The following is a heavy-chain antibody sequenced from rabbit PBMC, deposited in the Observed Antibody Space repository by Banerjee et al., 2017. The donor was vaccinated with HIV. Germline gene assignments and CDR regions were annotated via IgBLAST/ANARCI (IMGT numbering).Heavy chain of an antibody. J-gene: IGHJ4*01. V-gene: IGHV1S43*01. CDR3: ARFIASFAGYGYANL. CDR1: GLDFGASYW. CDR2: IYTGSGAT. D-gene: IGHD6-1*01. Sequence: QSLEESGGDLVKPGASLTLTCTASGLDFGASYWICWVRQAPGKGLEWIGCIYTGSGATYYASWVNGRFTISRSTSLNTVDLKMTSLTAADTATYFCARFIASFAGYGYANLWGPGTLVTVS.